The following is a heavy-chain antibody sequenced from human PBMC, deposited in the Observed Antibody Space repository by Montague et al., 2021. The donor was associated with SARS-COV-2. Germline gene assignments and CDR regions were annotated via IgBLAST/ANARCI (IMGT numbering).Heavy chain of an antibody. V-gene: IGHV3-48*03. Sequence: SLRLSYAASGFNFGVYEMNLVRQTPGKGLEWVSYINGGSSVMYYXDSVMGRFTISRDNAESSLYLQMNSLRAEDTAVYYCAPAVPVADDSWGQGTLVTVSS. D-gene: IGHD2-2*01. CDR1: GFNFGVYE. CDR3: APAVPVADDS. CDR2: INGGSSVM. J-gene: IGHJ5*02.